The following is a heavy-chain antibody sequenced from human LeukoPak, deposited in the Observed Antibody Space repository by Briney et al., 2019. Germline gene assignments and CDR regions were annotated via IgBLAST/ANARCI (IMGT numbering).Heavy chain of an antibody. V-gene: IGHV3-53*01. CDR3: AKGRASGSGYYYIDY. Sequence: GGSLRLSCAASGFTVSSNYMSWVRQAPGKGLEWVSVIYSGGSTYYADSVKGRFTISRDNSKNTLYLQMNSLRAEDTAVYYCAKGRASGSGYYYIDYRGQGTLVTVSS. D-gene: IGHD3-22*01. CDR2: IYSGGST. CDR1: GFTVSSNY. J-gene: IGHJ4*02.